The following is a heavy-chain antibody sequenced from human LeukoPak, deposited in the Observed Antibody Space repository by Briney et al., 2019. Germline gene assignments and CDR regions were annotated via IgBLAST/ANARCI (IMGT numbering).Heavy chain of an antibody. CDR2: ISGSSSYI. Sequence: PGGSLRLSCAASGFTFTNAWMSWVRQAPGRGLERVSSISGSSSYIYYADSVKGRFTISRDNAKNSLFLQMNSLRAEDTAVYYCARDRDNVAGTRGYFGYWGQGTLVTVSS. J-gene: IGHJ4*02. D-gene: IGHD6-19*01. CDR1: GFTFTNAW. V-gene: IGHV3-21*01. CDR3: ARDRDNVAGTRGYFGY.